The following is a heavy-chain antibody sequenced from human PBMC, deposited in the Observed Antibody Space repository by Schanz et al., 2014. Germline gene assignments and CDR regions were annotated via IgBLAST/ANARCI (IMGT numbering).Heavy chain of an antibody. CDR3: AKDGEIWSGYPEYFGS. CDR1: GFTFNSYS. CDR2: ISSTSSSK. D-gene: IGHD3-3*01. J-gene: IGHJ4*02. Sequence: EVHLVESGGGLGQRGGSLIVSCEGSGFTFNSYSMNWVRQAPGKGLEWISYISSTSSSKDYADSVKGRFSISRDNAKNSLYLQMNSLRDEDTAVYYCAKDGEIWSGYPEYFGSWGQGILVTVSS. V-gene: IGHV3-48*02.